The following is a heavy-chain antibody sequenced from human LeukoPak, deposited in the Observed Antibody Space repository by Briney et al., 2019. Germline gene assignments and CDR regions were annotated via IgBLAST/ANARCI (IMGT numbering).Heavy chain of an antibody. CDR3: VKDRPCETCMPMDA. J-gene: IGHJ6*02. V-gene: IGHV3-23*01. D-gene: IGHD2-2*01. Sequence: GGSLRLSCAASGFRFTDYSMSWVRQAPGKGLEWVAGLGRSGEYKYYAASVKGRFTNSRDNSKDTVSLQMNSLRAEDSAIYFCVKDRPCETCMPMDAWGQGTTVTV. CDR1: GFRFTDYS. CDR2: LGRSGEYK.